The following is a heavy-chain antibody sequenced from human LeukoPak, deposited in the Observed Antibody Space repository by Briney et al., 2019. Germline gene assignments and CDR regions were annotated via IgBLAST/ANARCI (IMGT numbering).Heavy chain of an antibody. CDR1: GFTFSSYW. D-gene: IGHD1-26*01. V-gene: IGHV3-74*01. CDR2: VASDGST. Sequence: GGSLRLSCAASGFTFSSYWMHWVRQAPGKGLVWVSRVASDGSTVYADSVEGRFTISRDNAKDTVYLQMNSLRVEDTAVYYCIGSGGWPGYWGQGTLVTVSS. J-gene: IGHJ4*02. CDR3: IGSGGWPGY.